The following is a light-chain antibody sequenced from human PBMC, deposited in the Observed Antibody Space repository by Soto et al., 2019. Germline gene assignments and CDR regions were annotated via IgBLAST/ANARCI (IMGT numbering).Light chain of an antibody. CDR2: DAS. Sequence: DIQMTQSPSTLSASVGDRVTITCRSSKSINRWLVWYQQKPGKAPKVLIFDASILASGVPSRFSGSGSGTEFTLTISSLQPDDFATDYCQQYNTYLTWTFGQGTKVDIK. V-gene: IGKV1-5*01. CDR1: KSINRW. J-gene: IGKJ1*01. CDR3: QQYNTYLTWT.